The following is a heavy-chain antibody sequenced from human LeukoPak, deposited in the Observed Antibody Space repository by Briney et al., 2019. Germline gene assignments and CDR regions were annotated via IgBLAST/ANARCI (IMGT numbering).Heavy chain of an antibody. Sequence: AASVKVSCKASGYTFTSYYMHWVRQAPGQGLEWMGIINPSGGSTSYAQKFQGRVTMTRDTSTGTVYMELSSLRSEDTAVYYCARDPVTGITSKKYGMDVWGQGTTVTVSS. D-gene: IGHD4-4*01. J-gene: IGHJ6*02. CDR3: ARDPVTGITSKKYGMDV. CDR1: GYTFTSYY. CDR2: INPSGGST. V-gene: IGHV1-46*01.